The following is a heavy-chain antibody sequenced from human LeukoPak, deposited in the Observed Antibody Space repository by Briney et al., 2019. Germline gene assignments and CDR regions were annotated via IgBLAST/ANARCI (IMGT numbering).Heavy chain of an antibody. V-gene: IGHV4-61*01. Sequence: SETLSLTCTVSGGSVSSGSYYWSWIRQPPGKGLEWIGYIYYSGSTNYNPSLKSRVTISVDTSKNQFSLKLGSVTAADTAVYYCARWHYYGSGSYYTNWFDPWGQGTLVTVSS. CDR3: ARWHYYGSGSYYTNWFDP. D-gene: IGHD3-10*01. CDR2: IYYSGST. J-gene: IGHJ5*02. CDR1: GGSVSSGSYY.